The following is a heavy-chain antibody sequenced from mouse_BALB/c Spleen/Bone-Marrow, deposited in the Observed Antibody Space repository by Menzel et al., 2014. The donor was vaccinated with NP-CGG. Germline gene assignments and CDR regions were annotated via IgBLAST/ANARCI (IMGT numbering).Heavy chain of an antibody. CDR2: ISSGGPYT. V-gene: IGHV5-9*02. J-gene: IGHJ3*01. CDR1: GFPFSRYD. D-gene: IGHD2-2*01. CDR3: ARQDGYDGTWFAY. Sequence: EVKLVDSGGGLVKPGGSLKLSCAASGFPFSRYDMSWVRQTPEKRLERVATISSGGPYTYYPVSVKGRFTISRDNARNPLYLQVSGLRSEDAALYYCARQDGYDGTWFAYWGQGTLVTVSA.